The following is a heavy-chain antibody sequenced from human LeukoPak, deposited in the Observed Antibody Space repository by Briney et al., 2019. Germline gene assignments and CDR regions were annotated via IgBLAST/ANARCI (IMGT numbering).Heavy chain of an antibody. Sequence: GESLKISCKGSGYRFTTYWIGWVRQMPGKGLEWMGIIYPGDSATRYSPSFQGQVTISADKSISIAYLQWSSLKASDTAIYYCARQGCSGGSCYPPTYYYGMDVWGQGTTVTVSS. CDR3: ARQGCSGGSCYPPTYYYGMDV. D-gene: IGHD2-15*01. CDR1: GYRFTTYW. CDR2: IYPGDSAT. V-gene: IGHV5-51*01. J-gene: IGHJ6*02.